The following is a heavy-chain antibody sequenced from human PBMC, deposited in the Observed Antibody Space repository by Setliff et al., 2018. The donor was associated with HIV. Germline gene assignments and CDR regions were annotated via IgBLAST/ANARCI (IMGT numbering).Heavy chain of an antibody. J-gene: IGHJ6*03. D-gene: IGHD3-16*01. CDR2: IYYSGST. V-gene: IGHV4-59*12. CDR1: GGSISSYY. Sequence: SETLSLTCTVSGGSISSYYWSWIRQPPGKGLEWIGYIYYSGSTNSNPSLKSRVTISVDTSKNQFSLTLTSVTAADTAVYYCVRETLYSYVDVWGKGTTVTVSS. CDR3: VRETLYSYVDV.